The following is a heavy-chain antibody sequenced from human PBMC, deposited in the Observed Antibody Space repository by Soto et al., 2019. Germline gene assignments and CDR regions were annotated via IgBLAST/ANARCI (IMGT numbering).Heavy chain of an antibody. J-gene: IGHJ4*02. CDR3: VKWNGDGDH. V-gene: IGHV3-23*01. D-gene: IGHD1-1*01. Sequence: EVQLLESGGGLVQPGGSLRLSCTASGFSLSTYGVTWVRQAPGKGLEWVSGVSGGSGTTHYADSVKGRFTITTDNSENTAYLQMNSLRVEDTAVYYCVKWNGDGDHWGQGTLVTVS. CDR2: VSGGSGTT. CDR1: GFSLSTYG.